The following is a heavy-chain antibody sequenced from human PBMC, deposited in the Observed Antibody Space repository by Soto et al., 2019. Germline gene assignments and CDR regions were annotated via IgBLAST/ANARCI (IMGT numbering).Heavy chain of an antibody. CDR3: ARGLSLDYDFWSGYYTYFDY. J-gene: IGHJ4*02. Sequence: ASVKVSCKASGYTFTSYAMHWVRQAPGQRLEWMGWINAGNGNTKYSQKFQGRATITRDTSASTAYMELSSLRSEDTAVYYCARGLSLDYDFWSGYYTYFDYWGQGTLVTVSS. CDR2: INAGNGNT. V-gene: IGHV1-3*01. CDR1: GYTFTSYA. D-gene: IGHD3-3*01.